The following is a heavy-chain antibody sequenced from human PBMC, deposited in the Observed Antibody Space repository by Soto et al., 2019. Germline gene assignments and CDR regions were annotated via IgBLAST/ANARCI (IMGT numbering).Heavy chain of an antibody. CDR1: GGTFSSYT. CDR3: ARELGVVPAAMYGSNWFDP. J-gene: IGHJ5*02. D-gene: IGHD2-2*01. V-gene: IGHV1-69*08. CDR2: IIPILGIA. Sequence: QVQLVQSGAEVKKPGSSVKVSCKASGGTFSSYTISWVRQAPGQGLEWMGRIIPILGIANYAQKFQGRVTITADKSTSTAYMELSSLRSEDTAVYYCARELGVVPAAMYGSNWFDPWGQGTLVTVSS.